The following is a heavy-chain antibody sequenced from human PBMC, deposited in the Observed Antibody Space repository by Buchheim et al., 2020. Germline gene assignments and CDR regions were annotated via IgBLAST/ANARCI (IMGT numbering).Heavy chain of an antibody. Sequence: EVQLVESGGGLVQPGGSLRLSCAASGFTFSSYSMNWVRQAPGKGLEWVSYISSSSSSIYYADSAKARFTISRDNAKNSLYLQVNSLRDEDTAVYYCARTRGYSYGYSDYWGQGTL. D-gene: IGHD5-18*01. CDR1: GFTFSSYS. CDR3: ARTRGYSYGYSDY. J-gene: IGHJ4*02. V-gene: IGHV3-48*02. CDR2: ISSSSSSI.